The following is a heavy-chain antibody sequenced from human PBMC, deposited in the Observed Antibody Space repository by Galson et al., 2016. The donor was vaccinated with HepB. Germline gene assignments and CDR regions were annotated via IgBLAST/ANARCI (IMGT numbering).Heavy chain of an antibody. CDR2: IYHSGST. CDR1: GGSVGSGGGYS. J-gene: IGHJ4*02. V-gene: IGHV4-30-2*01. D-gene: IGHD6-19*01. CDR3: ARLYNSAWFFDH. Sequence: TLSLTCAVSGGSVGSGGGYSWSWIRQPPGKGLEWIGYIYHSGSTYYNPSLKSRVTMSVDRSKNQFSLNLSSVTAADTAMYFCARLYNSAWFFDHWGQGTLVTVSS.